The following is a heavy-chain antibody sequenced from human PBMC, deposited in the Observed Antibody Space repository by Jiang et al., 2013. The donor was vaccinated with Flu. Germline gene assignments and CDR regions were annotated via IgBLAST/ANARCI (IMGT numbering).Heavy chain of an antibody. CDR3: AKESSSGWLLFDY. Sequence: AISGSGGSTYYADSVKGRFTISRDNSKNTLYLQMNSLRAEDTAVYYCAKESSSGWLLFDYWGQGTLVTVSS. J-gene: IGHJ4*02. V-gene: IGHV3-23*01. D-gene: IGHD6-19*01. CDR2: ISGSGGST.